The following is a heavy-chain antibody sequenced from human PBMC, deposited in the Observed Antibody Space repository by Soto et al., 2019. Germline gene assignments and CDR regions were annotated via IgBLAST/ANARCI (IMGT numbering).Heavy chain of an antibody. J-gene: IGHJ4*02. CDR2: ISSSSSYI. Sequence: GGSLRLSCAASGFTFSSYSMNWVRQAPGKGLEWVSSISSSSSYIYYADSVKGRFTISRDNAKNSLYLQMNSLRAEDTAVYYCARDGAVEDIVVVPAAPIDYWGQGTLVTVSS. CDR1: GFTFSSYS. D-gene: IGHD2-2*01. CDR3: ARDGAVEDIVVVPAAPIDY. V-gene: IGHV3-21*01.